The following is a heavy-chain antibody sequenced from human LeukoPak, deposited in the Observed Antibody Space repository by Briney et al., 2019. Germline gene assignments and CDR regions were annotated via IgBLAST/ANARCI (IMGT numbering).Heavy chain of an antibody. CDR1: GFTFSSYA. Sequence: GSLRLSCAASGFTFSSYAKSWGRQTPGEGLEWVSTISGSGGSTYYADSVKGRFTISRDNSKNTLFLQMNSLRVEDTAPYYCAKSVAIYFYYGLDVWGQGTTVTVSS. CDR3: AKSVAIYFYYGLDV. J-gene: IGHJ6*02. D-gene: IGHD3-3*01. CDR2: ISGSGGST. V-gene: IGHV3-23*01.